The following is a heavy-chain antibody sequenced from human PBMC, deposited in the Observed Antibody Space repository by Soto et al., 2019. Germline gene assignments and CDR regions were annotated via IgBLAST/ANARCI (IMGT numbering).Heavy chain of an antibody. CDR2: ISYDGSNK. Sequence: HPGGSLRLSCAASGFTFSTYWMSWVRQAPGKGLEWVAVISYDGSNKYYADSVKGRFTISRDNSKNTLYLQMNSLRVEDTAVYFCARGDYYDTSGPFSDAFDIWGQGTMVTVSS. V-gene: IGHV3-30-3*01. J-gene: IGHJ3*02. CDR3: ARGDYYDTSGPFSDAFDI. D-gene: IGHD3-22*01. CDR1: GFTFSTYW.